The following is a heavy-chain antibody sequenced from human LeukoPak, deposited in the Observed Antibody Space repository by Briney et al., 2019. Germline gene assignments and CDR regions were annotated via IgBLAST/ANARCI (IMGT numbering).Heavy chain of an antibody. CDR3: ARDRAVTQDWVEFDP. V-gene: IGHV3-7*01. D-gene: IGHD4-17*01. J-gene: IGHJ5*02. CDR2: INQDGSDK. Sequence: GGSLRLSCAASGFTFSSYWMSWVRQAPGKGLEWVANINQDGSDKNYVDSVKGRFTISRDNAKNTMYLQMNRLRVEDTAVYFCARDRAVTQDWVEFDPWGQGTLVTVSS. CDR1: GFTFSSYW.